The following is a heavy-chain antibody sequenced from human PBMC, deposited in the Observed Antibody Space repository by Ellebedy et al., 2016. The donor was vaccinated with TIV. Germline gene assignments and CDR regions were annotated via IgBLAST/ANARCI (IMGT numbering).Heavy chain of an antibody. CDR2: IYYSGST. CDR3: AGGYSYGSGLLDY. CDR1: GGSISSYY. J-gene: IGHJ4*02. D-gene: IGHD5-18*01. V-gene: IGHV4-59*08. Sequence: SETLSLTCTVSGGSISSYYWSWIRQPPGKGLEWIGYIYYSGSTNYNPSLKSRVTISVDTSKNQFSLELSSVTAADTAVYYCAGGYSYGSGLLDYWGQGTLVTVSS.